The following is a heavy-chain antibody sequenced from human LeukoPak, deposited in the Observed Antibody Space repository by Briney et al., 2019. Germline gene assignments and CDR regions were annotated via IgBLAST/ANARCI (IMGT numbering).Heavy chain of an antibody. Sequence: ASVKVSCKASGYTFTSYGISWVRQAPGQGLEWMGRICAYNGNTNYAQKFQGRVTMTRDTSISTAYMELSRLRSDDTAVYYCARNPSPSPNWFDPWGQGTLVTVSS. D-gene: IGHD2-2*01. CDR1: GYTFTSYG. CDR2: ICAYNGNT. CDR3: ARNPSPSPNWFDP. V-gene: IGHV1-18*04. J-gene: IGHJ5*02.